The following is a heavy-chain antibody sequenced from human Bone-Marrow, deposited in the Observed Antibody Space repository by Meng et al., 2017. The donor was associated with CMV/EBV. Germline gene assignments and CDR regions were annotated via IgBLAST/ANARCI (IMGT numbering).Heavy chain of an antibody. CDR3: ARDIAAAAVTIYYYYGMDV. CDR1: GFTFSSYA. V-gene: IGHV3-23*01. D-gene: IGHD6-13*01. CDR2: ISGSGGST. Sequence: GESLKISCAASGFTFSSYAMSWVRQAPGKGLEWVSAISGSGGSTYYADSVKGRFTISRDNSKNTLYLQMNSLRAEDTAVYYCARDIAAAAVTIYYYYGMDVWGQGTTVTVSS. J-gene: IGHJ6*02.